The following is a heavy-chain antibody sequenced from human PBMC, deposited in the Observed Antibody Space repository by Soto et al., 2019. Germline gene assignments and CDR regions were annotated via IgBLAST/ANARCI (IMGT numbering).Heavy chain of an antibody. CDR3: AEGRGYSYGYVDDRWFDP. Sequence: SETLSLTCTVSGGSISSYYWSWIRQPPGKGLEWIGYIYYSGSTNHNPSLKSRITISVDTSKNQFSLKLSSVTAADTAVYYCAEGRGYSYGYVDDRWFDPWGQGTLVTVSS. D-gene: IGHD5-18*01. V-gene: IGHV4-59*01. CDR1: GGSISSYY. J-gene: IGHJ5*02. CDR2: IYYSGST.